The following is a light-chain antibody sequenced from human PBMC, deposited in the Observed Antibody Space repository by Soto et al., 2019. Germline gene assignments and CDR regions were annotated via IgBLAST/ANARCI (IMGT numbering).Light chain of an antibody. CDR3: QQSYGIPRT. V-gene: IGKV1-39*01. CDR1: QSINSY. Sequence: DIQMTQSPSSLSASVRDRVTITCRASQSINSYLNWYQQRPGKAPKLLIYAASSLQTGVPSRFSGSGSGTDFTLTISSLQPEDSATYYCQQSYGIPRTFGQGTKVDIK. CDR2: AAS. J-gene: IGKJ1*01.